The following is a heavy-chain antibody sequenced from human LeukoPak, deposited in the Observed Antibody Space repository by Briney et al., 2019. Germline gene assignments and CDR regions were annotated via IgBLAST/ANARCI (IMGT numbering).Heavy chain of an antibody. CDR1: GGSISSYY. V-gene: IGHV4-59*08. CDR3: ARTTEDCSSTSCYQYWFDP. D-gene: IGHD2-2*01. J-gene: IGHJ5*02. Sequence: SETLSLTCTVSGGSISSYYWSWIRQPPGKGLEWIGYIHYSGSTNYNPSLKSRLTISVETSKNQFSLKLSSVTAADTAVYYCARTTEDCSSTSCYQYWFDPWGQGTLVTVSS. CDR2: IHYSGST.